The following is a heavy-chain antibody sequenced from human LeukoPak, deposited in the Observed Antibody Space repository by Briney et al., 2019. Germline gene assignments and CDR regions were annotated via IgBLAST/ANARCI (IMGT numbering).Heavy chain of an antibody. CDR2: IYYSGST. CDR3: ARSGVYDSSGYYRNWFDP. D-gene: IGHD3-22*01. J-gene: IGHJ5*02. V-gene: IGHV4-59*11. CDR1: GGSISSHY. Sequence: SETLSLTCTVSGGSISSHYWSWIRQPPGKGLEWIGYIYYSGSTNYNPSLESRVTISVDTSKNQFSLKLSSVTAADTAVYYCARSGVYDSSGYYRNWFDPWGQGTLVTVSS.